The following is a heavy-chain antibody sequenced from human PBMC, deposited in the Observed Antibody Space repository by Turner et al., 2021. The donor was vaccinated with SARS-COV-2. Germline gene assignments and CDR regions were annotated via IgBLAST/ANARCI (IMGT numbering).Heavy chain of an antibody. J-gene: IGHJ4*02. CDR1: GFTFSNYA. V-gene: IGHV3-23*01. D-gene: IGHD3-22*01. CDR3: AKRDFADSNGYAPLFDY. CDR2: ISGSSFTT. Sequence: EVQLLESGGGLVQPGGSLRLSCAASGFTFSNYAMTWVRQTRGKGLEWVSGISGSSFTTYYADPAKGRFTISRDNAKNTLYLQMNSLRVEDTAVYYCAKRDFADSNGYAPLFDYWGQGTLVTVSS.